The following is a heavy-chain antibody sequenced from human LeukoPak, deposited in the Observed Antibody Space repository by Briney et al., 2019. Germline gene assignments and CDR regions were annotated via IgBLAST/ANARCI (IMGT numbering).Heavy chain of an antibody. CDR2: INPNSGGT. J-gene: IGHJ4*02. CDR3: ARVRSSSSRPRDY. Sequence: ASVKVSCKASGYTFTSYGINWVRQALGQGLEWMGWINPNSGGTNYAQKFQGRVTMTRDTSISTAYMELSRLRSDDTAVYYCARVRSSSSRPRDYWGQGTLVTVSS. D-gene: IGHD6-6*01. V-gene: IGHV1-2*02. CDR1: GYTFTSYG.